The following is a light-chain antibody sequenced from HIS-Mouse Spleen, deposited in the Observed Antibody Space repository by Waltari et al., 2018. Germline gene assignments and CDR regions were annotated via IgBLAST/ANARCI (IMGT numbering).Light chain of an antibody. CDR1: QSISSW. J-gene: IGKJ4*01. Sequence: DIQMTQSPSTLSASVGDRVTITCRASQSISSWLAWYQQKPGKAPKLLIYDASNLETGVPSRFSGSGSGTDFTFTISSLQPEDIATYYCQQYDNLPPELTFGGGTKVEIK. CDR2: DAS. V-gene: IGKV1-33*01. CDR3: QQYDNLPPELT.